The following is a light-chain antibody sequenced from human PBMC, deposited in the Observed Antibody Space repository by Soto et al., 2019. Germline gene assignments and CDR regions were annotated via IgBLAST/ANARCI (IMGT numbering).Light chain of an antibody. CDR3: QQYNELPYT. V-gene: IGKV3-15*01. CDR2: DAS. CDR1: QSISSN. J-gene: IGKJ2*01. Sequence: EIVTTQSPATLSVSPGERATLSCRASQSISSNLAWYQQKLGQAPRLLMYDASTRATGIPARFSGSGSGTEFPRTISSLQSEDLAVYYCQQYNELPYTFGQGTRLEIK.